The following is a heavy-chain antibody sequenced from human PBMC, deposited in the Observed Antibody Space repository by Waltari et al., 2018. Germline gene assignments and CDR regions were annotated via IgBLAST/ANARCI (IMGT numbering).Heavy chain of an antibody. CDR3: ARDTAMVYYYYYGMDV. CDR2: IYYSGST. Sequence: QLQLQESGPGLVKPSETLSLTCTVSGGSISSSSYYWGWIRQPPGKGLEWIGSIYYSGSTYYNPSLKSRVTISVDTSKNQFSLKLSSVTAADTAVYYCARDTAMVYYYYYGMDVWGQGTTVTVSS. D-gene: IGHD5-18*01. V-gene: IGHV4-39*01. J-gene: IGHJ6*02. CDR1: GGSISSSSYY.